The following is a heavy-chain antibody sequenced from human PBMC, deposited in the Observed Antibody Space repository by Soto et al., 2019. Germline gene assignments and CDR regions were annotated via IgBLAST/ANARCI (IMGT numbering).Heavy chain of an antibody. CDR3: ARISVTMVRGVID. J-gene: IGHJ4*02. D-gene: IGHD3-10*01. Sequence: SETLSLTCAVYGGSFSGYYWSWIRQPPGKGLEWIGEINHSGSTNYNPSLKSRVTISVDTSKNQFSLKLSSVTAADTAVYYCARISVTMVRGVIDWGQGTLVTVSS. CDR2: INHSGST. V-gene: IGHV4-34*01. CDR1: GGSFSGYY.